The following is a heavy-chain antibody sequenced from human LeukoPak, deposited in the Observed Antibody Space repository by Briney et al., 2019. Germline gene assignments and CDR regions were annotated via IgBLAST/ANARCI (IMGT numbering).Heavy chain of an antibody. CDR3: ATDRWIVGATYFDY. CDR2: FDPEDGET. D-gene: IGHD1-26*01. CDR1: GYTLTELS. V-gene: IGHV1-24*01. J-gene: IGHJ4*02. Sequence: APVKVSCKVSGYTLTELSMHWVRQAPGKGLEWMGGFDPEDGETIYAQKFQGRVTMTEDTSTDTAYMELSSLRSEDTAVYYCATDRWIVGATYFDYWGQGTLVTVSS.